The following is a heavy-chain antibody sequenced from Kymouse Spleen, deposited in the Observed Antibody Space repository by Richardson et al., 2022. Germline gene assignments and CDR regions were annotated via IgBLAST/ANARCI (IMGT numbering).Heavy chain of an antibody. CDR3: ARGITGTPYYFDY. Sequence: EVQLVESGGGLVQPGGSLRLSCAASGFTFSSYWMSWVRQAPGKGLEWVANIKQDGSEKYYVDSVKGRFTISRDNAKNSLYLQMNSLRAEDTAVYYCARGITGTPYYFDYWGQGTLVTVSS. D-gene: IGHD1-7*01. CDR1: GFTFSSYW. CDR2: IKQDGSEK. J-gene: IGHJ4*02. V-gene: IGHV3-7*01.